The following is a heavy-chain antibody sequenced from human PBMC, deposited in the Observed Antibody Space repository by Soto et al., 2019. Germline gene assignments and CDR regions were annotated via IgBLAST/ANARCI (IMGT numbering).Heavy chain of an antibody. CDR3: VRAGGETPGYFDY. Sequence: QVQLQESGPGLVKPSQTLSLTCTVSGGSISSGDYYWSWIRQPPGKGLEWIGYIYYSGSTYYNPSLKSRVTISVDTSKNQFSLKLSSVTAADTAVYYCVRAGGETPGYFDYWGQGTLVTVSS. CDR2: IYYSGST. CDR1: GGSISSGDYY. V-gene: IGHV4-30-4*01. J-gene: IGHJ4*02. D-gene: IGHD2-21*01.